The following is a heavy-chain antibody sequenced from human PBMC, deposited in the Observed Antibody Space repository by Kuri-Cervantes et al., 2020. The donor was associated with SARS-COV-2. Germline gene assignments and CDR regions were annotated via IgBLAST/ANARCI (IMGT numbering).Heavy chain of an antibody. J-gene: IGHJ6*02. CDR2: ISTYNGNT. D-gene: IGHD3-10*01. CDR3: AREWFEGYYYGMDV. Sequence: ASVKVSCKAFGYTFTSYAISWVRQAPGQGLEWMGWISTYNGNTNYAQKLQGRVTMTTDTSTSTAYMELRSLRSDDTAVYYCAREWFEGYYYGMDVWGQGTTVTVSS. V-gene: IGHV1-18*04. CDR1: GYTFTSYA.